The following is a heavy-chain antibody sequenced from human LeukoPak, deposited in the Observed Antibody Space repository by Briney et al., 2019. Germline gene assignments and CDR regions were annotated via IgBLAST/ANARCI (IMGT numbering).Heavy chain of an antibody. CDR3: AGRRVLDASFDY. D-gene: IGHD3-16*01. CDR2: IYSGDNT. V-gene: IGHV3-66*02. CDR1: GFTVSNNY. Sequence: GGSLRLSCAASGFTVSNNYMSWVRQAPGKGLEWVSVIYSGDNTYYVESVKGRFSISRDNSKNTLFLQMNRLRAEDTAVYYCAGRRVLDASFDYWGQGTLVTVSS. J-gene: IGHJ4*02.